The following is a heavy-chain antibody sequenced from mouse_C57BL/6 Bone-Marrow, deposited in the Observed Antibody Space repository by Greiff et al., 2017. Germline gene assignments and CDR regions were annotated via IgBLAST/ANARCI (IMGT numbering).Heavy chain of an antibody. Sequence: VKLTESGPGLVAPSQSLSITCTVSGFSLTSYAISWVRQPPGKGLEWLGVIWTGGGTNYNSALKSRLSISKDNSKSQVFLKMNSLQTDDTARYYCARKSNGYDGSTWFAYWGQGTLVTVSA. D-gene: IGHD2-2*01. J-gene: IGHJ3*01. CDR3: ARKSNGYDGSTWFAY. CDR1: GFSLTSYA. V-gene: IGHV2-9-1*01. CDR2: IWTGGGT.